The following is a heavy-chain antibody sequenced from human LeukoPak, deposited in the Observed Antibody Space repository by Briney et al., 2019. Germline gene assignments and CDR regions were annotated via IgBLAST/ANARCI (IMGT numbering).Heavy chain of an antibody. CDR2: IYYSGST. CDR3: ARDAATKKPFDY. D-gene: IGHD1-26*01. CDR1: GGSISSHY. V-gene: IGHV4-59*11. J-gene: IGHJ4*02. Sequence: SETLSLTCTVSGGSISSHYWSWIRQPPGKGLEWIGYIYYSGSTNYNPSLKSRVTISVDTSKNQFSLKLSSVTAADTAVYYCARDAATKKPFDYWGQGTLVTVSS.